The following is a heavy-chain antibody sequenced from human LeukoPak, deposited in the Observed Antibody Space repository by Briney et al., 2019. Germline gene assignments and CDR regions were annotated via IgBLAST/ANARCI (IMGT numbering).Heavy chain of an antibody. J-gene: IGHJ4*02. CDR1: GGSISSSSYY. V-gene: IGHV4-39*07. CDR2: IYYSGST. D-gene: IGHD6-6*01. Sequence: PSETLSLTCTVSGGSISSSSYYWGWIRQPPGKGLEWIGSIYYSGSTYYNPSLKSRVTISVDKSRNQFSLKLSSLTAADTAFYYCARDVGARLPGYWGQGILVTVSS. CDR3: ARDVGARLPGY.